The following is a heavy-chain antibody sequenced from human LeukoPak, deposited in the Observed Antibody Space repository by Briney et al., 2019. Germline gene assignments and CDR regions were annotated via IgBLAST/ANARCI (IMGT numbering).Heavy chain of an antibody. CDR3: ASTPGYYDSSGYTH. V-gene: IGHV4-4*07. CDR1: GGSISSYY. CDR2: IYTSGST. D-gene: IGHD3-22*01. J-gene: IGHJ4*02. Sequence: SETLSLTCTVSGGSISSYYWSWIRQPAGKGLEWIGRIYTSGSTNYNPPLKSRVTMSVDTSKNQFSLKLSSVTAADTAVYYCASTPGYYDSSGYTHWGQGTLVTVSS.